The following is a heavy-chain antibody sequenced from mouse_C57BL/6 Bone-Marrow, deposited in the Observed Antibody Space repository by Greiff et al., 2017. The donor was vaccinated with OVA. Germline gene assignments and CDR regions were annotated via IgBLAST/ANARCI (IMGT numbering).Heavy chain of an antibody. Sequence: EVMLVESGTVLARPGASVKMSCKTSGYTFTSYWMHWVKQRPGQGLEWIGAIYPGNSDTSYNQKFKGKANLTAVTSASTAYMELSSLTNEDSAVYYCTRILLRYFDYWGQGTTLTVSS. D-gene: IGHD1-1*01. CDR1: GYTFTSYW. V-gene: IGHV1-5*01. J-gene: IGHJ2*01. CDR2: IYPGNSDT. CDR3: TRILLRYFDY.